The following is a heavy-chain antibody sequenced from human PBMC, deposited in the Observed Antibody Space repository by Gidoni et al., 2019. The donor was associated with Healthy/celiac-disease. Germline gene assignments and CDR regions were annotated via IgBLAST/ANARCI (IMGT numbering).Heavy chain of an antibody. D-gene: IGHD1-20*01. CDR1: GSTFTSYD. Sequence: QVQLVQSGAEVKKPGASVTVSCTAAGSTFTSYDINWVRQATGQGLEWMGWMNPNSGNTGYAQKFQGRVTMTRNTTISTAYMELSSLRSEDTAVYYCARGGDNWSKSDWYFDLWGRGTLVTVSS. CDR2: MNPNSGNT. J-gene: IGHJ2*01. CDR3: ARGGDNWSKSDWYFDL. V-gene: IGHV1-8*01.